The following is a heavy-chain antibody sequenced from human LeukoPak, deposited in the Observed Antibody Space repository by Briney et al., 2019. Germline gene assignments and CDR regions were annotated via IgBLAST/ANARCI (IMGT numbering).Heavy chain of an antibody. V-gene: IGHV3-30*02. D-gene: IGHD3-9*01. CDR1: GFTFSSYG. CDR2: IRYDGSNK. Sequence: PGGSLRLSCAASGFTFSSYGMHWVRQAPGKGLEWVAFIRYDGSNKYYADSVKGRFTISRDNSKNTLYLQMNSLRAEDTAVYYCAKGASPILTGYVDYWGQGTLVTVSS. J-gene: IGHJ4*02. CDR3: AKGASPILTGYVDY.